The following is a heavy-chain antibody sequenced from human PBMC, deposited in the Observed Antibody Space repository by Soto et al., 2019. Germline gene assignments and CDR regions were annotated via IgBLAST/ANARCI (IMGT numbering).Heavy chain of an antibody. CDR3: AKASSVLRYFDGSDY. Sequence: GGSLRLSCAASGFTFSSYAMSWVRQAPGKGLEWVSAISGSGGSTYYADSVKGRFTISRDNSKNTLYLQMNSLRAEDTAVYYCAKASSVLRYFDGSDYWGQGTLVTVSS. V-gene: IGHV3-23*01. J-gene: IGHJ4*02. CDR2: ISGSGGST. CDR1: GFTFSSYA. D-gene: IGHD3-9*01.